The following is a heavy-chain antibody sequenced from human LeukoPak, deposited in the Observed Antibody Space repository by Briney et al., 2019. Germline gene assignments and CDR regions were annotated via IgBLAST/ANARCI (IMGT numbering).Heavy chain of an antibody. D-gene: IGHD4-17*01. J-gene: IGHJ6*02. Sequence: ASVTVSFTASGYTFTIYGISWVRQAPGQGIGWVGWISAYNGNTNYAQKLQGRVTMTTDTSTSTAYMELRSLRSDDTAVYYCAREATTVTYYYYGMDVWGQGTTVTVSS. CDR1: GYTFTIYG. V-gene: IGHV1-18*01. CDR3: AREATTVTYYYYGMDV. CDR2: ISAYNGNT.